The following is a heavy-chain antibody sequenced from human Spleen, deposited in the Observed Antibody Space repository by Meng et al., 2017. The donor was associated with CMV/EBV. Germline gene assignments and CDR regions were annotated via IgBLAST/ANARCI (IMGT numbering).Heavy chain of an antibody. Sequence: SETLSLTCTVSGGSISSGGYYWSWIRQHPGKGLEWIGYIYYSGSTYYNPSLKSRVTISVDTSKNQFSLKLSSVTAADTAVYYCAANKVRNYYDSSGFAFDIWGQGTMVTVSS. D-gene: IGHD3-22*01. V-gene: IGHV4-31*03. CDR3: AANKVRNYYDSSGFAFDI. J-gene: IGHJ3*02. CDR2: IYYSGST. CDR1: GGSISSGGYY.